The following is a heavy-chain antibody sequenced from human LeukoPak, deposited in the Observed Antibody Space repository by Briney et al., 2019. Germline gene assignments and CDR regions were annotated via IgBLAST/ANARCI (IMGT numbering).Heavy chain of an antibody. CDR2: INHSGST. Sequence: SETLSLTCAVYGGSFSGYYWSWIRQPPGKGLEWIGEINHSGSTNYNPSLKSRVTISVDTSKNQFSLKLSSVTAADTAVYYCARATRWFDPWGQGTLVTVSP. J-gene: IGHJ5*02. CDR3: ARATRWFDP. V-gene: IGHV4-34*01. CDR1: GGSFSGYY.